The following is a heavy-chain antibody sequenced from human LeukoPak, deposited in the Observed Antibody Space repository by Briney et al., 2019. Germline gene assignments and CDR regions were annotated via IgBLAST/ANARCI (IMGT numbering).Heavy chain of an antibody. CDR1: GFTLSSYE. Sequence: GGSLRLACAASGFTLSSYEMNWVRLAPGRGLEWISYISRTGNSIYYADSVKGRFTISRDSAKNSLYLQMNSLRAEDTAVYYCARGPYRSNWYVDYWGQGTLVTVAS. CDR2: ISRTGNSI. V-gene: IGHV3-48*03. D-gene: IGHD6-13*01. CDR3: ARGPYRSNWYVDY. J-gene: IGHJ4*02.